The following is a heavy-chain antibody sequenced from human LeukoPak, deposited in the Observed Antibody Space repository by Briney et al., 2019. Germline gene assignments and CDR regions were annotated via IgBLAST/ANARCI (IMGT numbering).Heavy chain of an antibody. CDR1: GFTFSSYS. Sequence: GESLKISCAASGFTFSSYSMNWVRQAPGKGLEWVSYISSSSTIYYAGSVKGRFTISRDNAKSSLYLQMNSLRAEDTAVYYCARGYYARLDYWGQGTLVTVSS. CDR2: ISSSSTI. V-gene: IGHV3-48*01. D-gene: IGHD2-2*01. CDR3: ARGYYARLDY. J-gene: IGHJ4*02.